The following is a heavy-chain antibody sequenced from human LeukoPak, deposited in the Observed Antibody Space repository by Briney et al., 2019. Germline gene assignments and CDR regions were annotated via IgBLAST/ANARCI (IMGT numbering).Heavy chain of an antibody. V-gene: IGHV3-30-3*02. CDR2: TSYDETSK. CDR1: GFPFSSYT. Sequence: SGGSLRLSCAGSGFPFSSYTLHWVRQAPGKGLEWLAGTSYDETSKNYADSVKGRFTISRDNTKNTVFLQMNTLRVEDTAVYYCAASQYFEFWSGRAYWGQGTLVSVSS. J-gene: IGHJ4*02. D-gene: IGHD3-3*01. CDR3: AASQYFEFWSGRAY.